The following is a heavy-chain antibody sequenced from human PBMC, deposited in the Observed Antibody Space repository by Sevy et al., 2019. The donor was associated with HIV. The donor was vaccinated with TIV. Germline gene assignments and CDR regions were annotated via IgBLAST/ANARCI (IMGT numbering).Heavy chain of an antibody. CDR1: GYTFTTFY. CDR2: IIPSGGST. D-gene: IGHD1-26*01. CDR3: ASGTGV. J-gene: IGHJ4*02. V-gene: IGHV1-46*01. Sequence: ASVKVSCKTSGYTFTTFYVHWVRQAPGQGLEWMGIIIPSGGSTTYAQKFQGRVTMTRETSTGTVYMELRSLRSEDTAVYYCASGTGVWGQGTPVTVSS.